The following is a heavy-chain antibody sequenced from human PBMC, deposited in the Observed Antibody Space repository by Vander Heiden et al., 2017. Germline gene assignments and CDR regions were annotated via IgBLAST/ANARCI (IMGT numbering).Heavy chain of an antibody. CDR3: ARSGGGIPYFDL. V-gene: IGHV4-59*01. CDR1: GGSIRGYY. Sequence: QVHLQESGPGLVTPSEPLSLTFPVSGGSIRGYYWSWIRQSPGKGLDYIGYVYHTGRTNYNPSLKNRVTISVDTAKNQFSLKLSSVTAADTAVFYCARSGGGIPYFDLWGRGTPVTVSS. J-gene: IGHJ2*01. D-gene: IGHD3-16*01. CDR2: VYHTGRT.